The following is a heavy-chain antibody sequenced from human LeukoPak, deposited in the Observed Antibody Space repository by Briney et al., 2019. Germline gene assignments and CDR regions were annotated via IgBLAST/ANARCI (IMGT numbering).Heavy chain of an antibody. CDR2: INPSGGST. V-gene: IGHV1-46*01. D-gene: IGHD3-22*01. Sequence: GASVKVSCKASGYTFTSYYMHWVRQAPGQGLEWMGIINPSGGSTSYAQKFQGRVTMTRDTSISTAYMELSRLRSDDTAVYYCARGSRITMIVVVTPYFDYWGQGTLVTVSS. CDR1: GYTFTSYY. CDR3: ARGSRITMIVVVTPYFDY. J-gene: IGHJ4*02.